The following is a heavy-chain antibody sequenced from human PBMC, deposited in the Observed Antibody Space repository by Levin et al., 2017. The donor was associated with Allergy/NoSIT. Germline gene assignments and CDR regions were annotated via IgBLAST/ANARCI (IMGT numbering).Heavy chain of an antibody. D-gene: IGHD4-17*01. J-gene: IGHJ2*01. CDR2: IYYSGTT. CDR1: GASINNYY. V-gene: IGHV4-59*08. Sequence: SETLSLTCTVSGASINNYYWSWVRQPPGKGLEWIGYIYYSGTTNYNPSLKSRVTISLDTSNNQFSLILASVPAPDTSLSYCSRAVTFPWFLDFWGRGILVTVSS. CDR3: SRAVTFPWFLDF.